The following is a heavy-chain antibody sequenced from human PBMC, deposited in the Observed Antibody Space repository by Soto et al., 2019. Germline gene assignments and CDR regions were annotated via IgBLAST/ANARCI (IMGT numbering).Heavy chain of an antibody. J-gene: IGHJ5*02. CDR2: IWYDGSNQ. Sequence: QGQLVESGGGMVQPGTSLRLSCAASGFTFRSYAMHWVRQAPGKGLEWVASIWYDGSNQHYAHSVRGRFTISRDNSKNTLVLQMRSLRVDDTAVYYCARDQDGPGPSWFDPWGQGTLVTVSS. D-gene: IGHD4-17*01. CDR3: ARDQDGPGPSWFDP. CDR1: GFTFRSYA. V-gene: IGHV3-33*01.